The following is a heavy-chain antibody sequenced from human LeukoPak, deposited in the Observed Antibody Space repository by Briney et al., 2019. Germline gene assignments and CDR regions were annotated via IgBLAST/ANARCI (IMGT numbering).Heavy chain of an antibody. Sequence: ASVKVSCKASGGTFSSYAISWVRQAPGQGLEWMGRIIPILGIANYAQKFQGRVTITADKSTSTAYMELSSLRSEDTAVYYCAKDMGSRATNFDCWGQGTLVSVSS. V-gene: IGHV1-69*04. D-gene: IGHD1-26*01. J-gene: IGHJ4*02. CDR3: AKDMGSRATNFDC. CDR2: IIPILGIA. CDR1: GGTFSSYA.